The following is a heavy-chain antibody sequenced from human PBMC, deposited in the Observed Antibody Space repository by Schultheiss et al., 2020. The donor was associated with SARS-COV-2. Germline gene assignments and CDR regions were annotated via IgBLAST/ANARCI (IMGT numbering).Heavy chain of an antibody. CDR3: ARDKEYTYGYDYYYGMDV. D-gene: IGHD5-18*01. Sequence: SETLSLTCTVSGGSISSGDYYWSWIRQPPGKGLEWIGEINHSGSTNYNPSLKSRVTISVDTSKNQFSLKLSSVTAADTAVYYCARDKEYTYGYDYYYGMDVWGQGTTVTVSS. V-gene: IGHV4-39*07. CDR2: INHSGST. J-gene: IGHJ6*02. CDR1: GGSISSGDYY.